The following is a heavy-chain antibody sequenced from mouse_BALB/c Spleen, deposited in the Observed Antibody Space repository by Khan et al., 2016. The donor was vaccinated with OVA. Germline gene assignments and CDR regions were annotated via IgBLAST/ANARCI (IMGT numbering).Heavy chain of an antibody. Sequence: VQLQQSGAELANPGASVNMSCKASGYTFTSYWMPWVKQRPGQGLEWIGYINPSTGYTEYHQKFKDKATLTTAQSSTTASMQLRSLTSAASAVSVWRRRGVCGIVGDWGQGSLGTVAA. D-gene: IGHD4-1*01. V-gene: IGHV1-7*01. CDR2: INPSTGYT. J-gene: IGHJ3*01. CDR1: GYTFTSYW. CDR3: RRRGVCGIVGD.